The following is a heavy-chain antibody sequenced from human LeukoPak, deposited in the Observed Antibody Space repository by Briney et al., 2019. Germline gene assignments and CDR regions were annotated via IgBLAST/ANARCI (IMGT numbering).Heavy chain of an antibody. CDR3: ARDSGKSLFDY. CDR1: GYTFTSYD. Sequence: ASVKVSCKAFGYTFTSYDINWVRQATGQGLEWMGWMNPNSGNTGYAQNFQGRVTMTRNTSISTAYMELSSLRSEDTAVYYCARDSGKSLFDYWGQGTLVTVSS. J-gene: IGHJ4*02. CDR2: MNPNSGNT. D-gene: IGHD1-26*01. V-gene: IGHV1-8*01.